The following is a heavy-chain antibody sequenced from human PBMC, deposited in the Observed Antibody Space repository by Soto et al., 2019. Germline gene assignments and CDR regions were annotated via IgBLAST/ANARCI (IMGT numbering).Heavy chain of an antibody. CDR1: GYTFISYG. CDR3: ARVFRWSSSSWGFDS. CDR2: ISAYNAHT. D-gene: IGHD6-6*01. Sequence: QVQLVQSGAEVKKPGASVKVSCKASGYTFISYGITWVRQAPGQGLEWMGWISAYNAHTNYGQKFQDRVSLTTATSTNTSYMEMRSLRSDDTAFYFCARVFRWSSSSWGFDSWGQGTLVTVSS. J-gene: IGHJ4*02. V-gene: IGHV1-18*01.